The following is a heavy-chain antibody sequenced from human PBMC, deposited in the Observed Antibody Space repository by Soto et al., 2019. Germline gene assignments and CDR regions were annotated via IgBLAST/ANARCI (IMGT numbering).Heavy chain of an antibody. CDR2: IYYSGST. Sequence: SETLSLTCTVSGGSISSYYWSWIRQPPGKGLEWIGYIYYSGSTNYNPSLKSRVTISVDTSKNTLYLQMNSLRVEDTAVYYCAKDMKYNWNDDDYWGHGILVTVSS. CDR1: GGSISSYY. D-gene: IGHD1-20*01. V-gene: IGHV4-59*12. J-gene: IGHJ4*01. CDR3: AKDMKYNWNDDDY.